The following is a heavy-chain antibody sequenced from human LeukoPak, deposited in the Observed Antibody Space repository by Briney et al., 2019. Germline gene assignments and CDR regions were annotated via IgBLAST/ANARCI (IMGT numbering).Heavy chain of an antibody. Sequence: ASVPVSCMPSGYTFTSYGISWVRQAPGQGLEWMGWISAYNGNTNYAQTLQGRVTMTTDTSPRTAYMELRILGSDDTAVYYCARDKWRHPSPWGQGTLVTVSS. D-gene: IGHD2-8*01. CDR2: ISAYNGNT. V-gene: IGHV1-18*01. J-gene: IGHJ5*02. CDR3: ARDKWRHPSP. CDR1: GYTFTSYG.